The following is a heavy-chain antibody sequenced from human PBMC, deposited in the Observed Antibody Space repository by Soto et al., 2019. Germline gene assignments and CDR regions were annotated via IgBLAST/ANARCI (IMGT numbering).Heavy chain of an antibody. D-gene: IGHD5-18*01. Sequence: KTSETLSLTCTVSGGSISSSSYYWGWIRQPPGKGLEWIGSIYYSGSTYYNPSLKSRVTISVDTSKNQFSLKLSSVTAADTAVYYCARLSLIQLWLYYFDYWGQGTLVTRLL. V-gene: IGHV4-39*01. CDR3: ARLSLIQLWLYYFDY. J-gene: IGHJ4*02. CDR2: IYYSGST. CDR1: GGSISSSSYY.